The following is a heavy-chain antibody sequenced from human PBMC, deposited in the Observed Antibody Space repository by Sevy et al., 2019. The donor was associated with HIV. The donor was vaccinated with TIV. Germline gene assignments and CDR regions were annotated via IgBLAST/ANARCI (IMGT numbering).Heavy chain of an antibody. V-gene: IGHV3-30*04. CDR3: ARDMAHLPIAVAGNFYYYYGMDV. CDR2: ISHDGTNK. CDR1: GFTFSSSA. J-gene: IGHJ6*02. D-gene: IGHD6-19*01. Sequence: GGCLRLSCAASGFTFSSSAMHWVRQAPAKGLEWVALISHDGTNKYYADSVKGRFTISRDNSKNTLYLQMNSLRAEDTAVYYCARDMAHLPIAVAGNFYYYYGMDVWGQGTTVTVSS.